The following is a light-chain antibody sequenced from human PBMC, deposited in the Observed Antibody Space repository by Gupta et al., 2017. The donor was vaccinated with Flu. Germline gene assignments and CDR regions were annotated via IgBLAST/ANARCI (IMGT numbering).Light chain of an antibody. J-gene: IGKJ4*01. CDR3: QQYQTRVT. CDR2: DAS. Sequence: SRSSLSASVGDRVTITCQASQDIRNDLNWYQQKPGKAPNLLIHDASNLEIGVPSRFSGSGSGTDFTFTISSLQPEDFATEYCQQYQTRVTFGGGTKVENK. V-gene: IGKV1-33*01. CDR1: QDIRND.